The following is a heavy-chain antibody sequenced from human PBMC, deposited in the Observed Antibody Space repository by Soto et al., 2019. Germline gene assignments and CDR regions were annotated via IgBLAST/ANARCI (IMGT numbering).Heavy chain of an antibody. Sequence: GASVKVSCKASGGTFSSYVISWVRQAPGQGLEWMGGIIPIFGTANCAQKFQGRVTITADESTSTAYMELSSLRSEDTAVYYCARDRGIAVAGPRDYYYGMDVWGQGTTVTVSS. V-gene: IGHV1-69*13. J-gene: IGHJ6*02. D-gene: IGHD6-19*01. CDR2: IIPIFGTA. CDR3: ARDRGIAVAGPRDYYYGMDV. CDR1: GGTFSSYV.